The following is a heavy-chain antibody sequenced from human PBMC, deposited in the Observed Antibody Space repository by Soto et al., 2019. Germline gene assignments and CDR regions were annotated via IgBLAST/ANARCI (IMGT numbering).Heavy chain of an antibody. V-gene: IGHV3-74*01. Sequence: EVQLVESGGGLVQPGGSLRLSCAASGFTFSSHWMHWVRQAPGKGPVWVSRIKGDGSSTSYADSVKGRFTISRDNAKNTLYLQMNSLRAEDTAVYYCAREIIAVIGTIRWFDPWGQGTLVTVSS. CDR1: GFTFSSHW. D-gene: IGHD6-13*01. CDR3: AREIIAVIGTIRWFDP. J-gene: IGHJ5*02. CDR2: IKGDGSST.